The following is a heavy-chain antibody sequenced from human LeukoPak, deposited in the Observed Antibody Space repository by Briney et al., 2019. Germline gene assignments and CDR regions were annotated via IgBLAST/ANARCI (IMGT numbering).Heavy chain of an antibody. CDR3: ARHPYTIFGVVIPYFDY. V-gene: IGHV4-4*09. CDR2: IYTSGST. D-gene: IGHD3-3*01. Sequence: SETLSLTCTVSGGPISSYYWSWIRQPPGKGLEWIGYIYTSGSTNYNPSLKSRVTISVDTSKNQFSLKLSSVTAADTAVYYCARHPYTIFGVVIPYFDYWGQGTLVTVSS. CDR1: GGPISSYY. J-gene: IGHJ4*02.